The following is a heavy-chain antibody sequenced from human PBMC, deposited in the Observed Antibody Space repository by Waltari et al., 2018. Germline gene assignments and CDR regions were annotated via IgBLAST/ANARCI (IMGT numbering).Heavy chain of an antibody. CDR1: GYMFTAYY. Sequence: QVQLVQSGAEVEKPGASVKVSCKTSGYMFTAYYIHWVRQAPGQGLEWMGWINPNSGGKNYAQKFQGLVTMTRDTSIDTAYMELNRLRSDDTAVYYCAVIEYSSLPPIDYWGQGTPVTVSS. D-gene: IGHD6-19*01. J-gene: IGHJ4*02. CDR3: AVIEYSSLPPIDY. CDR2: INPNSGGK. V-gene: IGHV1-2*04.